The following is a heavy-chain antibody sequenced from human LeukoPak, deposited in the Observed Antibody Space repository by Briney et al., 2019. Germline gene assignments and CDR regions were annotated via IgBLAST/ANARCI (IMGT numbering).Heavy chain of an antibody. CDR1: GDSISSYY. J-gene: IGHJ4*02. Sequence: SETLSLTCTVSGDSISSYYWSWIRQPAGKGLEWIGRISVSDGTNYTPSLKSRVTMSTDASKNQFSLKLSSVTAADTAVYYGARIRRNSNDWYADDKWGQGTLVTVSS. V-gene: IGHV4-4*07. CDR2: ISVSDGT. CDR3: ARIRRNSNDWYADDK. D-gene: IGHD6-19*01.